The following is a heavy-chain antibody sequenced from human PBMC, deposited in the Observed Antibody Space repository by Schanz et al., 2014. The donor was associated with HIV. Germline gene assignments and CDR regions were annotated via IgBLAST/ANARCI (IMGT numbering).Heavy chain of an antibody. J-gene: IGHJ6*02. D-gene: IGHD3-10*01. CDR3: SRVGGWGAFDF. V-gene: IGHV3-23*04. CDR1: GFTFSRYA. CDR2: ISGSGGST. Sequence: EVQLVESGGGLVQPGGSLRLSCAASGFTFSRYAMSWVRQAPGKGLEWVSSISGSGGSTYYADSVKGRFTISRGNSKNTLYLQMNSLRAEDTAVYYCSRVGGWGAFDFWGQGTTVTVSS.